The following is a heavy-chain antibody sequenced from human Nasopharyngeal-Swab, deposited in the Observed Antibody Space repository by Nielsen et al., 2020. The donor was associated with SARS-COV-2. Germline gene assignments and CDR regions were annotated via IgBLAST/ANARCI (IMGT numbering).Heavy chain of an antibody. D-gene: IGHD2-8*01. CDR3: AKDTGFCTRGSCGPFDS. V-gene: IGHV3-53*01. Sequence: GESLKISCAASGFTFDDYAMNWVRQAPGKGLEWVSVIYSGGNAYYADSVKGRFTISRDTSKNMLYLQMDSVRADDTAVYYCAKDTGFCTRGSCGPFDSWGQGTLVSVSS. CDR2: IYSGGNA. J-gene: IGHJ4*02. CDR1: GFTFDDYA.